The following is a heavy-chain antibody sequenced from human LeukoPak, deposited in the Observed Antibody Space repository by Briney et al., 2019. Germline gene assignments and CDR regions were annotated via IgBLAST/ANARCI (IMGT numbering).Heavy chain of an antibody. V-gene: IGHV1-2*02. CDR2: INPNSGGP. CDR3: ARRIRLHYFDY. CDR1: GYTFTGYY. J-gene: IGHJ4*02. D-gene: IGHD5-12*01. Sequence: ASVKVSCKASGYTFTGYYMHWVRQAPGQGLEWMGWINPNSGGPNYAQKFQGRVTMTRDTSISTAYMELSRLRSDDTAVYYCARRIRLHYFDYWGQGTLVTVSS.